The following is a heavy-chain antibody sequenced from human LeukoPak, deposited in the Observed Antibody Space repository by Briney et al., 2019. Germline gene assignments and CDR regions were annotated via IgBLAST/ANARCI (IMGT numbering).Heavy chain of an antibody. D-gene: IGHD3-10*01. Sequence: PGRSLRLSCAASRFTFSRYGMRWARQAPGKGLEWVSAIRGRDGSTYYADSVKGRFTISRDNSKNTLYVQMNSLRAEDTAVYYCAKGHYYGSGSLDYWGQGTLVTVSS. CDR2: IRGRDGST. V-gene: IGHV3-23*01. J-gene: IGHJ4*02. CDR3: AKGHYYGSGSLDY. CDR1: RFTFSRYG.